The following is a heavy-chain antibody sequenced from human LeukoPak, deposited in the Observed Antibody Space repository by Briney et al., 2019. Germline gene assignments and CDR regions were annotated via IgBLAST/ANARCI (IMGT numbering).Heavy chain of an antibody. J-gene: IGHJ4*02. V-gene: IGHV1-2*02. CDR1: GYTFTDYY. Sequence: GASVKVSCKASGYTFTDYYMHWVRQAPGQGLEWMGWINPNSGGTNYAQKFQGRVTMTRDTSISTAYMELSRLRSDDTAVYYCATGERLVPAAMWFDYWGQGTLVTVSS. CDR2: INPNSGGT. CDR3: ATGERLVPAAMWFDY. D-gene: IGHD2-2*01.